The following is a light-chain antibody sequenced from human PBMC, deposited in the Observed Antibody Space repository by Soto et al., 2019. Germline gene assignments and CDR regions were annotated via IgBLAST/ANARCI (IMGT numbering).Light chain of an antibody. CDR1: QGIRND. V-gene: IGKV1-17*01. CDR2: AAS. J-gene: IGKJ1*01. CDR3: QQYNSYST. Sequence: IQMTQSPSSRSASVIDVVTITVRASQGIRNDLGWYQQKPGKAPKLLIYAASSLQSGVPSRFSGSGSGTEFTLTISSLQTDDFATYYCQQYNSYSTFGQGTKVDIK.